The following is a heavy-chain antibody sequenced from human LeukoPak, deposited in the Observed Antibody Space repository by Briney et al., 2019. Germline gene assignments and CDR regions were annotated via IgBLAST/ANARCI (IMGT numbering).Heavy chain of an antibody. CDR3: ARHYGSGSYYPSY. D-gene: IGHD1-26*01. V-gene: IGHV3-23*01. Sequence: PGGSLRLSCAASRFTFSSYDVSWVRQAPGKGLERVSAISGSGGSTYYADSVKGRFTISRDNSKNTLYLQMNSLRAEDTAVYYCARHYGSGSYYPSYWGQGTLVTVSS. CDR1: RFTFSSYD. J-gene: IGHJ4*02. CDR2: ISGSGGST.